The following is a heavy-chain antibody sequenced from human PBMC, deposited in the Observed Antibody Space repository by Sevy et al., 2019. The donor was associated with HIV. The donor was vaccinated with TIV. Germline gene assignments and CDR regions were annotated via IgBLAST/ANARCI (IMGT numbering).Heavy chain of an antibody. V-gene: IGHV3-7*03. Sequence: GGSLRLSCTASGFTFSRYWMSWVRQAPGKGLEWVANIKEDGSEKNYVDSVKGRFTISRDNADDSLFLQMSSLRAEDTAVCYCASLFTGSGTYYNIAFDTWGQGTMVTVSS. J-gene: IGHJ3*02. CDR1: GFTFSRYW. CDR3: ASLFTGSGTYYNIAFDT. D-gene: IGHD3-10*01. CDR2: IKEDGSEK.